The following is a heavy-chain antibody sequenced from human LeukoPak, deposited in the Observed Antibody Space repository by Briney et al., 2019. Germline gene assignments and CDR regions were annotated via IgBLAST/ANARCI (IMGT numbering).Heavy chain of an antibody. CDR2: INPNSSGT. D-gene: IGHD1-14*01. Sequence: ASVKVSCKASGYTFTGYYMHWVRQAPGQGLEWMGWINPNSSGTNYAQKFQGRVTMTRDTSISTAYMELSRLRSDDTAVYYCARGIRRNINYWFDPWGQGTLVTVPS. CDR3: ARGIRRNINYWFDP. J-gene: IGHJ5*02. CDR1: GYTFTGYY. V-gene: IGHV1-2*02.